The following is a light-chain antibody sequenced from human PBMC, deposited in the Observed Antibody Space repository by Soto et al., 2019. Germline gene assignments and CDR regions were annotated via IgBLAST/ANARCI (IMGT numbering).Light chain of an antibody. V-gene: IGKV3-15*01. J-gene: IGKJ5*01. Sequence: EIVMTQSPATLSVSPGERAILSCRASQSISSKLGWYQQKPGQAPRLLIYGASTRATGIPARFSGSGSGTEFNLTISSLQSEDFAVYYCQQYNKWFSITFGQGTRLETK. CDR3: QQYNKWFSIT. CDR2: GAS. CDR1: QSISSK.